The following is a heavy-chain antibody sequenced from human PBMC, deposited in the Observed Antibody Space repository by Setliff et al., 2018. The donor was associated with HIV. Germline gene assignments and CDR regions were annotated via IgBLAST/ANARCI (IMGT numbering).Heavy chain of an antibody. CDR1: GGSISSSSYY. CDR3: ARLDTVMLYTDC. V-gene: IGHV4-39*01. D-gene: IGHD3-16*01. Sequence: SETLSLTCTVSGGSISSSSYYWGWIRQPPGKGLEYIGSIYQSGSTYYSPSLNSRISMSIDTSKDQFSLRLKSVTASDMAVYYCARLDTVMLYTDCWGQGTLVTVSS. CDR2: IYQSGST. J-gene: IGHJ4*02.